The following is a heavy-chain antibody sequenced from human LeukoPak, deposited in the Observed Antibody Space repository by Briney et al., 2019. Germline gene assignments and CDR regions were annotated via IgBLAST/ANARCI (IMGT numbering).Heavy chain of an antibody. V-gene: IGHV4-30-4*01. CDR3: ARATRPVLVATKKRNWYFDL. CDR2: IYYSGST. Sequence: SETLSLTCTVSGGSISSGDYYWSWIRQPPGKGLEWIGYIYYSGSTYYNPSLKSRVTISVDTSKNQFSLKLSSVTAADTAVYYCARATRPVLVATKKRNWYFDLWGRGTLVTVSS. CDR1: GGSISSGDYY. J-gene: IGHJ2*01. D-gene: IGHD5-12*01.